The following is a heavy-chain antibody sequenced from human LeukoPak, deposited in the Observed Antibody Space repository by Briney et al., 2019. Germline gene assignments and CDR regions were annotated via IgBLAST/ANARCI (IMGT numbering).Heavy chain of an antibody. J-gene: IGHJ5*02. CDR3: ARGSGCHGS. V-gene: IGHV4-59*08. D-gene: IGHD6-19*01. CDR2: IHYSGDT. Sequence: PSETLSLTCSVSGASISSSYWTWIRQPPPKGLGWIGNIHYSGDTNHNPSLKSRVTISLDTSRNQFSLKLSSVTAADTAVYYCARGSGCHGSWGQGTLVTVPS. CDR1: GASISSSY.